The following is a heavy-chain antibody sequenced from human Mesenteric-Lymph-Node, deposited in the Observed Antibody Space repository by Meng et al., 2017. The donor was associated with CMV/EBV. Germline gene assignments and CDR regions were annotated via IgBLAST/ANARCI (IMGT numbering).Heavy chain of an antibody. CDR3: ARSGSSSWYDGMDV. J-gene: IGHJ6*02. Sequence: SETLSLTCAVSGGSISSSNWWSWVRQPPGKGLEWIGSIYYSGSTYYNPSLKSRVTISVDTSKNQFSLKLSSVTAADTAVYYCARSGSSSWYDGMDVWGQGTTVTVSS. CDR1: GGSISSSNW. CDR2: IYYSGST. V-gene: IGHV4-39*01. D-gene: IGHD6-13*01.